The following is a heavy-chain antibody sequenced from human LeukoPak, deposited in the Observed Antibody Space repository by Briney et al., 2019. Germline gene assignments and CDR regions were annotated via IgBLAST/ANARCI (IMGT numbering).Heavy chain of an antibody. J-gene: IGHJ5*02. CDR2: INPNSGGT. CDR1: GYTFTGYY. Sequence: GASVKVSCKASGYTFTGYYMHWVRQAPGQGLEWMRWINPNSGGTNYAQKFQGRVTMTRDTSISTAYMELSRLRSDDTAVYYCAGYYGSGSYNWFDPWGQGTLVTVSS. CDR3: AGYYGSGSYNWFDP. D-gene: IGHD3-10*01. V-gene: IGHV1-2*02.